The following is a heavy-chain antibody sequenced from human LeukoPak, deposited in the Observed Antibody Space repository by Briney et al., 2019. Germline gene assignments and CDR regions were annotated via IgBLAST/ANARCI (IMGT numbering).Heavy chain of an antibody. J-gene: IGHJ4*02. Sequence: PGGSLRLSCAASGFTLSSYAMTWVRQAPGRGLEWVSSVDGGGGGTYYADSVKGRFTISRDNSKDTLYLQMNGLRAEDTAVYFSAKQSAGSAAWYSLHYDFWGQGTLVTVSS. V-gene: IGHV3-23*01. CDR3: AKQSAGSAAWYSLHYDF. D-gene: IGHD6-13*01. CDR2: VDGGGGGT. CDR1: GFTLSSYA.